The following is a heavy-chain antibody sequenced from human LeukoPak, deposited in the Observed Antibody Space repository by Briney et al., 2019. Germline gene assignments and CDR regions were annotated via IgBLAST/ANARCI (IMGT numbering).Heavy chain of an antibody. CDR1: GFTFSSYG. Sequence: PGGSLRLSCAASGFTFSSYGMHWVRQAPGKGLEWISYVSSSSSVYYVDSVKGRFTISRDNAKNSLYLQMNSLRAEDTAVYYCARDDVGYFDYWGQGALVTVSS. CDR3: ARDDVGYFDY. V-gene: IGHV3-48*01. D-gene: IGHD1-26*01. CDR2: VSSSSSV. J-gene: IGHJ4*02.